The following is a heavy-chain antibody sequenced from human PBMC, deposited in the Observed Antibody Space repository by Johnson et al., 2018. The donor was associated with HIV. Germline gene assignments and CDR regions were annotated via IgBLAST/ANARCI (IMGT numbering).Heavy chain of an antibody. Sequence: VQLLESGGGLVQPGGSLRLSCAASGFTFSSYALTWVRQAPGRGLEWVSTISGSGGSTYYADSVKGRFPISRDNSKNTLYLQMNSLRAEDTALYYCAREGEWELHAFDIWGQGTMVTVSS. CDR3: AREGEWELHAFDI. V-gene: IGHV3-23*01. CDR2: ISGSGGST. J-gene: IGHJ3*02. CDR1: GFTFSSYA. D-gene: IGHD1-26*01.